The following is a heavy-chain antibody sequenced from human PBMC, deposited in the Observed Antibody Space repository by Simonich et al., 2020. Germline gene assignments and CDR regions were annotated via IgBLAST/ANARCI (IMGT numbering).Heavy chain of an antibody. J-gene: IGHJ3*02. V-gene: IGHV1-2*02. CDR1: GYTFTGYY. CDR3: ARVRFEAFDI. Sequence: QVQLVQSGAEVQKPGASVKVSCKASGYTFTGYYMHWVRQAPGQGREGLGWINPNRGGTNYAQKFQGRVTMTRDTSISTADMELSRLRSDDTAVYYCARVRFEAFDIWGQGTMVTVSS. CDR2: INPNRGGT.